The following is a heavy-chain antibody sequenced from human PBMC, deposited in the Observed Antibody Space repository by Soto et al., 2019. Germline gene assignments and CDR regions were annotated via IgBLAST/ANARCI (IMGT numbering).Heavy chain of an antibody. D-gene: IGHD3-16*01. CDR3: AHCRGGVASF. V-gene: IGHV2-5*02. CDR2: VYWDDDK. J-gene: IGHJ4*02. CDR1: GFSLNTRDVG. Sequence: QITLNESGPALVKPTQTLTLTCTFSGFSLNTRDVGVGWIRQPPGKALEWLGVVYWDDDKIYSPSLKSRLTITKDTPKNQVVLRMTKMDPVDTATYYCAHCRGGVASFWGQGTLVTVSS.